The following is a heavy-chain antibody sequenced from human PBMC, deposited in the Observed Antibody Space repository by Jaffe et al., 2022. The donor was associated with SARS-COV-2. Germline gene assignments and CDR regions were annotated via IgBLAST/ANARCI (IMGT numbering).Heavy chain of an antibody. D-gene: IGHD3-16*01. CDR1: GFTFSDHY. V-gene: IGHV3-72*01. CDR2: ARNKANSYTT. J-gene: IGHJ4*02. Sequence: EVQLVESGGGLVQPGGSLKLSCAASGFTFSDHYMDWVRQAPGKGLEWVGRARNKANSYTTEYAASVKGRFSVSRDDSKNSLYLQMNSLKTEDTAVYYCVRGGDKTNAYYSAYHYWGQGSLVTVSS. CDR3: VRGGDKTNAYYSAYHY.